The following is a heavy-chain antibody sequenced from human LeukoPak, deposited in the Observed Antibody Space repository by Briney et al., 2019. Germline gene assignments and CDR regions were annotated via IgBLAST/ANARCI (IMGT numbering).Heavy chain of an antibody. CDR1: GFTFGSYW. CDR3: ARDHQSHFDY. J-gene: IGHJ4*02. CDR2: INRDGSTT. Sequence: GGSLRLSCAASGFTFGSYWMHWVRHAPGKGLVWVSRINRDGSTTAYADSVKGRFTISRDNAKNTLYLQMNSLSAEDTAVHYCARDHQSHFDYWGQGTLVTVSS. V-gene: IGHV3-74*01.